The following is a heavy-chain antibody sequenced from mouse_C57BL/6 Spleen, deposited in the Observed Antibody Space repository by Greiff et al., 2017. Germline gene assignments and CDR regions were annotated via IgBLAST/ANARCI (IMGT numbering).Heavy chain of an antibody. V-gene: IGHV1-4*01. Sequence: VKLQQSGAELARPGASVKMSCKASGYTFTSYTMHWLKQRPGQGLEWIGYINPSSGYTKYNQKFKDKSTLTADKSSSTAYMQLSSLTSEDSAVYYCARSCGSVYYAMDYWGQGTSVTVSS. J-gene: IGHJ4*01. CDR3: ARSCGSVYYAMDY. D-gene: IGHD1-1*01. CDR1: GYTFTSYT. CDR2: INPSSGYT.